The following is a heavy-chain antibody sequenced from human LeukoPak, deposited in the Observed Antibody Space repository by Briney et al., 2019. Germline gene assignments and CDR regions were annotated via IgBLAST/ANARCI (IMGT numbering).Heavy chain of an antibody. CDR3: ATTPYCSGSTCYFDH. CDR1: GGSISSSSYY. V-gene: IGHV4-39*01. J-gene: IGHJ4*02. D-gene: IGHD2-15*01. CDR2: IYYSGST. Sequence: PSETLSLTCTVSGGSISSSSYYWGCIRQPPGKGLEWIGSIYYSGSTYYNPSLKSRVTISVDTSKNQSSLKLSSVTAADTAVYYCATTPYCSGSTCYFDHWGQGTLVTVSS.